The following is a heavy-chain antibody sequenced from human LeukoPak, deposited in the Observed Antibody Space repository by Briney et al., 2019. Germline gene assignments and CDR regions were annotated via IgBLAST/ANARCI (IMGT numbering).Heavy chain of an antibody. Sequence: SGGSLRLSCAASGFTFSSYAMHWVRQAPGKGLEWVGFIRSKAYGGTTKYAASIKGRFTISRDDSEGIAYLQMNSLKTEDTAIYYCTREDDSSGYYYEGEAFDHWGQGTLVTVSS. CDR2: IRSKAYGGTT. CDR3: TREDDSSGYYYEGEAFDH. CDR1: GFTFSSYA. J-gene: IGHJ4*02. V-gene: IGHV3-49*04. D-gene: IGHD3-22*01.